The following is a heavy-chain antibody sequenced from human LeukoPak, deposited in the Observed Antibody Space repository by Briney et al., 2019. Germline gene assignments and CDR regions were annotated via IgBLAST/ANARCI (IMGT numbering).Heavy chain of an antibody. CDR1: GGTFSSYA. CDR3: ARVQQQDIVVVAAGHFYYSYGMDV. Sequence: SVKVSCKASGGTFSSYAISWVRQAPGQGLEWMGGIILIFGTANYAQKFQGRVTITADESTSTAYMELSSLRSEDTAVYYCARVQQQDIVVVAAGHFYYSYGMDVWGQGTTVTVSS. J-gene: IGHJ6*02. D-gene: IGHD2-2*01. V-gene: IGHV1-69*13. CDR2: IILIFGTA.